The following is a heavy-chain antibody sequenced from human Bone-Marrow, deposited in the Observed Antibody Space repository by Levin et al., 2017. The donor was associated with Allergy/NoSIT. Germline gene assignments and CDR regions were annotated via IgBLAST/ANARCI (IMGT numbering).Heavy chain of an antibody. CDR2: ISYDGSNK. Sequence: GGSLRLSCAASGFTFSSYAMHWVRQAPGKGLEWVAVISYDGSNKYYADSVKGRFTISRDNSKNTLYLQMNSLRAEDTAVYYCSALGELSTAIPTYYFDYWGQGTLVTVSS. CDR1: GFTFSSYA. J-gene: IGHJ4*02. V-gene: IGHV3-30-3*01. CDR3: SALGELSTAIPTYYFDY. D-gene: IGHD3-16*02.